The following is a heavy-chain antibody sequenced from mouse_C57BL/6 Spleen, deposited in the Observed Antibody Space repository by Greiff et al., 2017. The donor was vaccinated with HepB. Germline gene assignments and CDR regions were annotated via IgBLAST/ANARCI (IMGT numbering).Heavy chain of an antibody. CDR3: ARTGSGAMDY. Sequence: EVQRVESGGGLVKPGGSLKLSCAASGFTFSDYGMPWVRQAPEKGLEWVAYISSGSSTIYYADTVKGRFTISRDNAKNTLFLQMTSLRSEDTAMYYCARTGSGAMDYWGQGTSVTVSS. D-gene: IGHD1-1*01. V-gene: IGHV5-17*01. CDR1: GFTFSDYG. J-gene: IGHJ4*01. CDR2: ISSGSSTI.